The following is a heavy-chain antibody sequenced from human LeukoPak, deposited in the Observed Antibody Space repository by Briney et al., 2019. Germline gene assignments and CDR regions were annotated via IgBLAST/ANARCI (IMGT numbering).Heavy chain of an antibody. CDR1: GFTFSSYE. D-gene: IGHD1-26*01. V-gene: IGHV3-48*03. CDR2: ISSSGSTI. J-gene: IGHJ4*02. CDR3: ARAPVGATTGFDY. Sequence: GGSLRLSCAASGFTFSSYEMNWVRQAPGKGLEWVSYISSSGSTIYYADSVKGRFTISRDNAKNSLYLQMNSLRAEDTAVYYCARAPVGATTGFDYWGQGTLVTVSS.